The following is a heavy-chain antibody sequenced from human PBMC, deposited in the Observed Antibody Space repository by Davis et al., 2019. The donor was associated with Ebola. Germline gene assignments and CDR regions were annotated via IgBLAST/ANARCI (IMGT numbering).Heavy chain of an antibody. CDR1: GFSFSSYS. V-gene: IGHV3-48*02. CDR2: INSGSSII. D-gene: IGHD4-17*01. CDR3: ARRRGDYIDSLTDS. J-gene: IGHJ4*02. Sequence: GESLKISCAASGFSFSSYSMNWVRQAPGKGLEWVSYINSGSSIIYYAESVKGRFTISRDNAKNSLYLQMNSLRDEDTAVYYCARRRGDYIDSLTDSWGQGTLVTVSS.